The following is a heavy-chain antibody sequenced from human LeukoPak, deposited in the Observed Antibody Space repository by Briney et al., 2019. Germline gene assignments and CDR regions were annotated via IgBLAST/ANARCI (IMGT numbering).Heavy chain of an antibody. V-gene: IGHV5-51*01. CDR2: IYPGDSET. J-gene: IGHJ4*02. D-gene: IGHD4-17*01. CDR1: GYRFTNYW. CDR3: ARALRTGQGDYVPVL. Sequence: GESLKISCKASGYRFTNYWIGWVRQMPGKGLEWMTIIYPGDSETRYSPSFQGQVTISADKSIGTMYLQWSSLKASDTAMYYCARALRTGQGDYVPVLWGQGTLVIVSS.